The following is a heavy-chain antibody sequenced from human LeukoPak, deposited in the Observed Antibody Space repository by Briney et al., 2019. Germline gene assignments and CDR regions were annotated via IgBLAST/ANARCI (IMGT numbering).Heavy chain of an antibody. V-gene: IGHV1-18*01. CDR3: ARDQKGFLEWLPYYYYYMDV. CDR2: ISAYNGNT. Sequence: ASVKVSCKASGYTFTSYGISWVRQAPGQGLEWMGWISAYNGNTNYAQKLQGRVTMTTDTSTSTAYMELRSLRSDDTAVYYCARDQKGFLEWLPYYYYYMDVWGKGTTVTVSS. CDR1: GYTFTSYG. J-gene: IGHJ6*03. D-gene: IGHD3-3*01.